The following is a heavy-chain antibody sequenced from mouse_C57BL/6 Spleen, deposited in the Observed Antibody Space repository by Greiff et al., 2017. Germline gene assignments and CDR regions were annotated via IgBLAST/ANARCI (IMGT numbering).Heavy chain of an antibody. Sequence: EVQLQQSVAELVRPGASVKLSCTASGFNIKNTYMHWVKQRPEQGLEWIGRIDPANGNTKYAPKFQGKATITADTSSNSAYLQLSSLTSEDTAIYYCAPAYYRKGYAMDYWGQGTSVTVSS. V-gene: IGHV14-3*01. CDR1: GFNIKNTY. CDR2: IDPANGNT. D-gene: IGHD2-14*01. CDR3: APAYYRKGYAMDY. J-gene: IGHJ4*01.